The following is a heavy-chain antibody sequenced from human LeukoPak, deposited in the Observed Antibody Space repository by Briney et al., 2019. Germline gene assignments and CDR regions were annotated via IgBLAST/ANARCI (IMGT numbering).Heavy chain of an antibody. Sequence: SGPTLVNPTQTPTLTFTFSGFSLSTSGMCVCWIRQPPGKALEWLARIDWDDDKYYSTSLKTRLTIYKDISKNQVVLTTTNMDPVDTATYYCARHYYDSSGYQLWGQGTLVTVSS. CDR2: IDWDDDK. J-gene: IGHJ4*02. CDR1: GFSLSTSGMC. CDR3: ARHYYDSSGYQL. D-gene: IGHD3-22*01. V-gene: IGHV2-70*11.